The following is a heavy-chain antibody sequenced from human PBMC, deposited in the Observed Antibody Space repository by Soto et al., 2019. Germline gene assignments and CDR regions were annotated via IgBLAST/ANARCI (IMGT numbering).Heavy chain of an antibody. CDR2: IYSGGTT. Sequence: EVQLVESGGGLVQPGGSLRLACAASGFIVSSNYMSWVRQAPGKGPEWVALIYSGGTTHYAESVKGRFTISRDKSKNTLYLQMNSLRAEDTTVYYCARRWGGGHWTMVTVSS. CDR3: ARRWG. V-gene: IGHV3-66*01. D-gene: IGHD1-26*01. J-gene: IGHJ3*01. CDR1: GFIVSSNY.